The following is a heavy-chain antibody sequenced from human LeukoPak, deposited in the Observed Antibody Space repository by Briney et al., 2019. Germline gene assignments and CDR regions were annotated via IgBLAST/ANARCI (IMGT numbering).Heavy chain of an antibody. CDR2: ITNDGSST. D-gene: IGHD3-10*01. CDR3: VKDMNPGGADV. V-gene: IGHV3-74*01. J-gene: IGHJ6*02. Sequence: GGSLRLSCAASGLTFSSHWMHWVRQAPGKGLVWVPRITNDGSSTTYADSVKGRFTISRDSAKNSLYLQMNSLRPEDTALYYCVKDMNPGGADVWGQGTTVTVSS. CDR1: GLTFSSHW.